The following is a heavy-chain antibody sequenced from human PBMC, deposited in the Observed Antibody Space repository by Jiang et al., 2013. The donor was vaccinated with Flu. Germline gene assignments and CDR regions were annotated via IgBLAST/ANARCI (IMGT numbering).Heavy chain of an antibody. CDR2: ISIYNGIT. J-gene: IGHJ6*03. CDR1: GYPFSSFG. V-gene: IGHV1-18*01. CDR3: ARDFVGGDIEVASSNPYY. D-gene: IGHD6-19*01. Sequence: GAEVKKPGASVKVSCKASGYPFSSFGLTWVRQAPGQGLQWMGWISIYNGITNYAQDLEGRVTMTADTSTSTAYMELRSLRSDDTAVYYCARDFVGGDIEVASSNPYY.